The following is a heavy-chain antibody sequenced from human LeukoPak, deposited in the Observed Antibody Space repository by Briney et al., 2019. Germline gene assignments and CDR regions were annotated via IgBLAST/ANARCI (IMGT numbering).Heavy chain of an antibody. Sequence: SETLSLTCTVSGGSISSYYWSWIRQPPGKGLEWIGYIYYSGSTNYNPSLKSRVTISVDTSKNQFSLKLSSVTAADTAVYYCARGGYSGYDYTTPTYYFDYWGQGTLVTVSS. CDR3: ARGGYSGYDYTTPTYYFDY. CDR1: GGSISSYY. CDR2: IYYSGST. D-gene: IGHD5-12*01. J-gene: IGHJ4*02. V-gene: IGHV4-59*01.